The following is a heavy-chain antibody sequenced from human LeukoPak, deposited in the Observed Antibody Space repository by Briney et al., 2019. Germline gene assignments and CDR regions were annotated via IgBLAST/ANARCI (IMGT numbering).Heavy chain of an antibody. Sequence: PSETLSLTCTVSGGSISSSSYYWGWIRQPPGKGLEWIGSIYYSGSTYYNPSLKSRVTISVDTSKNQFSLKLSSVTAADTAVYYCARARSGWYVGGFDYWGQGTLVTVSS. J-gene: IGHJ4*02. CDR1: GGSISSSSYY. V-gene: IGHV4-39*01. D-gene: IGHD6-19*01. CDR2: IYYSGST. CDR3: ARARSGWYVGGFDY.